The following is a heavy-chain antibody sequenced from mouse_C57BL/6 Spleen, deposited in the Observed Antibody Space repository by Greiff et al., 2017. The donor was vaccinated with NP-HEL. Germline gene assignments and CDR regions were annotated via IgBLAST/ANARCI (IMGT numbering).Heavy chain of an antibody. V-gene: IGHV5-12*01. D-gene: IGHD1-1*01. Sequence: DVKLVESGGGLVQPGGSLKLSCAASGFTFSDYYMYWVRQTPEKRLEWVAYISNGGGSTYYPDTVKGRFTISRDNAKNTLYLQMSRLKSEDTAMYYCARRGPYYYGSSYWYFDVWGTGTTVTVSS. CDR1: GFTFSDYY. J-gene: IGHJ1*03. CDR3: ARRGPYYYGSSYWYFDV. CDR2: ISNGGGST.